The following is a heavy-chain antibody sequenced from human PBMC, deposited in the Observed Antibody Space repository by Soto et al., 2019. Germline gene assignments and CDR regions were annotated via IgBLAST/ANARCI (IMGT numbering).Heavy chain of an antibody. D-gene: IGHD3-22*01. V-gene: IGHV3-30*18. Sequence: QVQLVESGGGVVQPGRSLRLSCAASGSIFSSYGMHWVRQAPGKGLEWVAVTSYDGRNNNYADSVRGRFTISRDNYKNTLYLQKNSLRAEDTAVYYCAKDTYYHDSSGFYVFDYWGQGTPVTVSS. CDR2: TSYDGRNN. CDR1: GSIFSSYG. CDR3: AKDTYYHDSSGFYVFDY. J-gene: IGHJ4*02.